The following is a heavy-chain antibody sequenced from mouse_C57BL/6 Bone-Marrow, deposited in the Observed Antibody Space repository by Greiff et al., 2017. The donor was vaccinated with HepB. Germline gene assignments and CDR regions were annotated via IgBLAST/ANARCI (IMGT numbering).Heavy chain of an antibody. D-gene: IGHD1-1*01. Sequence: VKQRPGQGLEWIGRIHPSDSDTNYNQKFKGKATLTVDKSSSTAYMQLSSLTSEDSAVYYCANYVWFAYWGQGTLVTVSA. V-gene: IGHV1-74*01. CDR2: IHPSDSDT. J-gene: IGHJ3*01. CDR3: ANYVWFAY.